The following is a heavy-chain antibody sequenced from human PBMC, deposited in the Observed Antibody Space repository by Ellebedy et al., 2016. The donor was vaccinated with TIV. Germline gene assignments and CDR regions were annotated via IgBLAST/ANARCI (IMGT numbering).Heavy chain of an antibody. CDR2: IGVKT. J-gene: IGHJ3*02. V-gene: IGHV3-23*01. D-gene: IGHD1-26*01. CDR3: ARGEYIGSLGDAFDI. CDR1: GFTFNNYA. Sequence: GESLKISCAASGFTFNNYAMTCVRQAQGKVLEWNSTIGVKTYYADSVKGRFTISRDNSRNTVYLQMNSLRAEDTAVSYCARGEYIGSLGDAFDIWGQGTMVIVSS.